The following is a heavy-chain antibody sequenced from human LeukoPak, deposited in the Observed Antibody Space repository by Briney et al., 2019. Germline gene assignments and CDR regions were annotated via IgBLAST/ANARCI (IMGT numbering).Heavy chain of an antibody. CDR2: INHSGST. D-gene: IGHD3-9*01. CDR1: GGSFSGYY. J-gene: IGHJ4*02. V-gene: IGHV4-34*01. Sequence: SEALSLTCAVYGGSFSGYYWSWIRQPPGKGLEWIGEINHSGSTNYNPSLKSRVTISVDMSKNQFSLKLSSVTAADTAVYYCARFPFRVLRYFDWLADFDYWGQGTLVTVSS. CDR3: ARFPFRVLRYFDWLADFDY.